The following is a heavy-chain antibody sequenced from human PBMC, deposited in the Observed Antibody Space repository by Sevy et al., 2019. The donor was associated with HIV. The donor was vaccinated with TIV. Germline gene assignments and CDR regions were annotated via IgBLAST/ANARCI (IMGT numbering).Heavy chain of an antibody. V-gene: IGHV4-30-4*01. CDR1: GGSISNADYY. D-gene: IGHD3-3*01. CDR2: IYYSGRT. Sequence: SETLSLTCSVSGGSISNADYYWSWIRQPPGKGLEWIGYIYYSGRTYYNPSLKSRISISVDTWRNLFSLSLDSVTAADTAVYYCARMKFWNGYFDYWGQGTLVTVSS. J-gene: IGHJ4*02. CDR3: ARMKFWNGYFDY.